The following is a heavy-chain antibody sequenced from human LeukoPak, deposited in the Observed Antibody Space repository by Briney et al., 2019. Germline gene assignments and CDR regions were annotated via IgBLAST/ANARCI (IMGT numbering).Heavy chain of an antibody. CDR3: AKGGKWDVTPFDY. V-gene: IGHV3-23*01. D-gene: IGHD1-26*01. Sequence: GGSLRLSCVGSGFTFRSHAMSWVRQAPEKGLEFVSGIYENGGTTYYADSVKGRFTISRDNSKNTLYLQVNSLRAEDTAVYYCAKGGKWDVTPFDYWGQGTLVTVSS. CDR1: GFTFRSHA. J-gene: IGHJ4*02. CDR2: IYENGGTT.